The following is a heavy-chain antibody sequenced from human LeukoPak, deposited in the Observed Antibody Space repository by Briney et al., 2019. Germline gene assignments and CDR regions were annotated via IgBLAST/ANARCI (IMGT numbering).Heavy chain of an antibody. V-gene: IGHV1-2*02. J-gene: IGHJ4*02. D-gene: IGHD3-10*01. CDR1: GGTFSSYA. CDR3: ARVRGVRSGYPDY. Sequence: ASVKVSCKASGGTFSSYAISWVRQVPGQGLEWMGWINPNSGGTNYAQKFQGRVTMTRDTSISTAYMELSRLRSDDTAVYYCARVRGVRSGYPDYWGQGTLVTVSS. CDR2: INPNSGGT.